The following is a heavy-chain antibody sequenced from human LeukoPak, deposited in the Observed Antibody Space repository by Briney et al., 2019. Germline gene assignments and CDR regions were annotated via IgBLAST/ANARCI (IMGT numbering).Heavy chain of an antibody. CDR3: ARDRADYGDYVDAFDI. J-gene: IGHJ3*02. CDR2: ISSSSSTI. Sequence: GGSLRLSCAASGFTFSSYSMNWVRQAPGKGLEWVSYISSSSSTIYYADSVKGRFTISRDNAKSSLYLQMNSLRAEDTAVYYCARDRADYGDYVDAFDIWGQGTMVTVSS. V-gene: IGHV3-48*01. CDR1: GFTFSSYS. D-gene: IGHD4-17*01.